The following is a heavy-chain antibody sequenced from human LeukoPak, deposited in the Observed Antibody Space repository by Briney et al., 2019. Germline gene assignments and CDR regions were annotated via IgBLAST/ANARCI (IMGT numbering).Heavy chain of an antibody. CDR3: ARESSGYYPHDAFDI. CDR1: GFTFSSYA. V-gene: IGHV3-48*01. Sequence: GGSLRLSCAASGFTFSSYAMHWVRQAPGKGLEWVSYISSSSSTIYYADSVKGRFTISRDNAKNSLYLQMNSLRAEDTAAYYCARESSGYYPHDAFDIWGQGTMVTVSS. CDR2: ISSSSSTI. D-gene: IGHD3-3*01. J-gene: IGHJ3*02.